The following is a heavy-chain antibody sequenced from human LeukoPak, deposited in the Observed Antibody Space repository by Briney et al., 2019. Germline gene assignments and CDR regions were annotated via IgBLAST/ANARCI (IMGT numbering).Heavy chain of an antibody. V-gene: IGHV3-30*04. J-gene: IGHJ6*03. CDR2: ISYDGSNE. Sequence: GGSLRLSCAASGFTFSSYVMHWVRQAPGKGLEWVAIISYDGSNEYYADSVKGRFTISRDNSKNTLYLQMNSLRAEDTAVYYCARDWGVKPDYYYYYYMDVWGKGTTVTVSS. CDR1: GFTFSSYV. D-gene: IGHD3-10*01. CDR3: ARDWGVKPDYYYYYYMDV.